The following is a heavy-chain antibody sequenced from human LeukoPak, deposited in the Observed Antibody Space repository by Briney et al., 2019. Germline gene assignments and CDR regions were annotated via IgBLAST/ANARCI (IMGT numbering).Heavy chain of an antibody. D-gene: IGHD5-18*01. V-gene: IGHV3-66*01. J-gene: IGHJ4*02. Sequence: GGSLRLSCAASGFTVSSNYMSWVRQAPGKGLEWVSVIYSGGSTYYADSVKGRFTISRDNSKNTLYLQMNSLRAEDTAVYYCASLRYSYGPYFDYWGQGTLVTVSS. CDR3: ASLRYSYGPYFDY. CDR1: GFTVSSNY. CDR2: IYSGGST.